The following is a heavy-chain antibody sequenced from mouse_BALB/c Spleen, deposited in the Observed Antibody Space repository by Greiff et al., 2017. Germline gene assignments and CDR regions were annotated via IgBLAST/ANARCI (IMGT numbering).Heavy chain of an antibody. CDR1: GFTFSNYY. V-gene: IGHV5-4*02. CDR3: ARVGDGSSFDY. Sequence: EVHLVESGGGLVKPGGSLKLSCAASGFTFSNYYMYWVRQTPEKRLEWVATISDGGSYTYYPDSVKGRFTISRDNAKNNLYLQMSSLKSEDTAMYYCARVGDGSSFDYWGQGTTLTVSS. CDR2: ISDGGSYT. J-gene: IGHJ2*01. D-gene: IGHD1-1*01.